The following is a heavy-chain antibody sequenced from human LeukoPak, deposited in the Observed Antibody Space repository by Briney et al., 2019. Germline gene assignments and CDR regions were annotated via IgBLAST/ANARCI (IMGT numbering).Heavy chain of an antibody. CDR2: ISGSGSVT. V-gene: IGHV3-11*04. D-gene: IGHD3-9*01. Sequence: PGGSLRLSCATSGFSFSDYYLNWIRQAPGKGLEWVACISGSGSVTYYADSVKGRFTISRDNAARSLFLQMNSLRAEDTAIYYCATVTPPRYFPRGRGTLVTVSA. CDR3: ATVTPPRYFP. CDR1: GFSFSDYY. J-gene: IGHJ2*01.